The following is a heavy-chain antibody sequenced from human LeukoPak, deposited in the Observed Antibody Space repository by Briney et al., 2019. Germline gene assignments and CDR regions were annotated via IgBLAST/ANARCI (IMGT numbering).Heavy chain of an antibody. CDR2: INPSGGST. V-gene: IGHV1-46*01. CDR3: ARDHYGSGSGYYFDY. D-gene: IGHD3-10*01. Sequence: ASVKVSCKAAGYTFINYYMHWVRQAPGQGLEWMGTINPSGGSTSYAQKFQGRVTMTRDTSTSTVYMELSSLRSEDTAVYYCARDHYGSGSGYYFDYWGQGTLVTVSS. J-gene: IGHJ4*02. CDR1: GYTFINYY.